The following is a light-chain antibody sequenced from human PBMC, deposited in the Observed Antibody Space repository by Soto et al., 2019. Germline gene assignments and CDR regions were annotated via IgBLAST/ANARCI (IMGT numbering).Light chain of an antibody. CDR3: QTWVGTGNVV. Sequence: QPVLTQSPSASASLGASVKVTCTLSSGHSSYAIAWHQQQPEKGPRYLMKLNSDGSHSKGDGIPDRFSGSSSGAERYLTISRLQSEDEAAYYCQTWVGTGNVVFGGGTKLTVL. CDR1: SGHSSYA. CDR2: LNSDGSH. J-gene: IGLJ2*01. V-gene: IGLV4-69*01.